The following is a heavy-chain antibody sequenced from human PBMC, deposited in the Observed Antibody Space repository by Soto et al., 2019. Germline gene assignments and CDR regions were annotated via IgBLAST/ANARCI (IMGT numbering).Heavy chain of an antibody. CDR2: INSDGSST. CDR1: GFTFSTYC. D-gene: IGHD4-17*01. V-gene: IGHV3-74*01. J-gene: IGHJ6*02. CDR3: ARVDGDYTMDV. Sequence: EVQLVESGGGLVQPGGSLRLSCAASGFTFSTYCLHWVRQTPGKGLVCVSRINSDGSSTNYADSVKGRFTIFRDNAKNTLYLQMNSLRAEDTAVYYCARVDGDYTMDVWGQGTTVTVSS.